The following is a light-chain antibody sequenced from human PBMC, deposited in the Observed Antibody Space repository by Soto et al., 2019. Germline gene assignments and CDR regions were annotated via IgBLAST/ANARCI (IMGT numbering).Light chain of an antibody. J-gene: IGLJ2*01. CDR1: SSDVGGYNY. CDR3: SSYTSSSALGV. CDR2: EVS. Sequence: QSALTQPASVSGSPGQSITISCTGTSSDVGGYNYVSWYQQHPGKAPKLMIYEVSNRPSGVSNRFSGSKSGNTASLTISGLQAEDEADYDCSSYTSSSALGVFGGGTKVTVL. V-gene: IGLV2-14*01.